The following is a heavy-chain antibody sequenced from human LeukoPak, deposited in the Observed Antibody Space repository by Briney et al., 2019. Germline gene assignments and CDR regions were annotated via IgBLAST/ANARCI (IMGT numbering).Heavy chain of an antibody. Sequence: GGSLRLSCAASGFTFSSYGMHWVGQAPGKGLEWVAVISYDGSNKYYADSVKGRFTISRDNSKNTLYLQMNSLRAEDTAVYYCAKELIVGAGDYWGQGTLVTVSS. CDR1: GFTFSSYG. V-gene: IGHV3-30*18. J-gene: IGHJ4*02. CDR2: ISYDGSNK. CDR3: AKELIVGAGDY. D-gene: IGHD1-26*01.